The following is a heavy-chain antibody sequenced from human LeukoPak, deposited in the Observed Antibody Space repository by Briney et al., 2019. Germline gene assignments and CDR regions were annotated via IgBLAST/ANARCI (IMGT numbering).Heavy chain of an antibody. CDR3: ARLMARLVVPADDGY. J-gene: IGHJ4*02. Sequence: SETLSLTCAVSGYSISSGYYWGWIRQPPGKGLEWIGSIYHSGSTYYNPSLKSRVTISVDTSKNQFSLKLSSVTAADTAVYYCARLMARLVVPADDGYWGQGTLVTVSS. D-gene: IGHD2-2*01. CDR2: IYHSGST. CDR1: GYSISSGYY. V-gene: IGHV4-38-2*01.